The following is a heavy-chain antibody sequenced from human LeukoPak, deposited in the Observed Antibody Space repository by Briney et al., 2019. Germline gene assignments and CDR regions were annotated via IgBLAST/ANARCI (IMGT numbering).Heavy chain of an antibody. CDR3: ARNYFGGDSYTDS. J-gene: IGHJ4*02. V-gene: IGHV3-21*01. CDR1: GFTFSSYN. CDR2: ISSSSSYI. D-gene: IGHD2-21*02. Sequence: GGSLRLSCAASGFTFSSYNMNWVRQAPGKGLEWVSSISSSSSYIYYADSVRGRFTISRDNAKNSLYLQMSSLRAEDTAFYYCARNYFGGDSYTDSWGQGTLVTVSS.